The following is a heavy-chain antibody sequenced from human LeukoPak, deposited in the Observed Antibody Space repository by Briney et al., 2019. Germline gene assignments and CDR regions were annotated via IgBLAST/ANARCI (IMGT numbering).Heavy chain of an antibody. CDR1: GGTFSTYA. Sequence: SVKVSCKASGGTFSTYAISWVRQAPGQGLEWMGRIIPILDIANYAQKFLGRVTIIADKSTSTAYMELSSLRSEDTAVYYCARGFDYYDSSGYHPPDVWGQGTTVTVSS. D-gene: IGHD3-22*01. J-gene: IGHJ6*02. V-gene: IGHV1-69*04. CDR3: ARGFDYYDSSGYHPPDV. CDR2: IIPILDIA.